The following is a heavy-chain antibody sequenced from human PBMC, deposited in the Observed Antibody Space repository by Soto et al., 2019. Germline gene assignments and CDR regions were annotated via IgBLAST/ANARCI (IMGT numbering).Heavy chain of an antibody. V-gene: IGHV3-9*01. J-gene: IGHJ4*02. CDR1: GFTFDDYA. CDR3: AKDMGYSSGWCQSGYFDY. D-gene: IGHD6-19*01. CDR2: ISWNSGSI. Sequence: GGSLRLSCAASGFTFDDYAMHWVRQAPGKGLKRVSGISWNSGSIGYADSVKGRFTISRDNAKNSLYLQMNSLRAEYTALYYCAKDMGYSSGWCQSGYFDYWGQGT.